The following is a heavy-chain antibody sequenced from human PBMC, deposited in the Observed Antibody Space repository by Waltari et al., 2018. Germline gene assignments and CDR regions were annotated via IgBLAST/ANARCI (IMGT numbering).Heavy chain of an antibody. Sequence: QVQLQQWGAGLLKPSETLSLTCAVSGGSFSGYYWSWIRQPPGEGLGWLGEINHSGSANENPSLKSRVTISVDTAKNQFSLKLGAVTAADTAVYYCARVIRGYYYYYGMDVWGQGTTVTVSS. CDR1: GGSFSGYY. CDR3: ARVIRGYYYYYGMDV. CDR2: INHSGSA. V-gene: IGHV4-34*01. D-gene: IGHD3-16*01. J-gene: IGHJ6*02.